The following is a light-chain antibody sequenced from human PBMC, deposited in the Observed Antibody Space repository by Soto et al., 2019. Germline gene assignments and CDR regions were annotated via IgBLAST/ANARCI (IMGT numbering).Light chain of an antibody. CDR3: QHSSRT. Sequence: EIVLTQSPGTLSLSPGERATLSCRASQSVSSSNLAWYQQKSGQAPRLLIYGASSRAAGIPDRFSGSGSGTDFTLTIGRLEPEDFAVYYCQHSSRTFGQGTKVDI. CDR2: GAS. J-gene: IGKJ1*01. V-gene: IGKV3-20*01. CDR1: QSVSSSN.